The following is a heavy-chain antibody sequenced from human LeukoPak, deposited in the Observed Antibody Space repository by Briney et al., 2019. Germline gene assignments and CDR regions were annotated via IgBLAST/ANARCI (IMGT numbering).Heavy chain of an antibody. Sequence: PSETLSLTCTVSGYSISSGYYWGWIRQPPGKGLEWIGYLYYSGSTNYNPSLKSRVTISVDTSKNQFSLKLSSVTAADTAVYYCARDEDSAYGSGSYLSWGQGTLVTVSS. J-gene: IGHJ5*02. D-gene: IGHD3-10*01. CDR1: GYSISSGYY. V-gene: IGHV4-61*01. CDR3: ARDEDSAYGSGSYLS. CDR2: LYYSGST.